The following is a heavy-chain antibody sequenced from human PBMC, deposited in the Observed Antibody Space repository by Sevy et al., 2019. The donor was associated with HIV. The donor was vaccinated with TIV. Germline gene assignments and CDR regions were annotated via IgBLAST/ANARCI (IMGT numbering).Heavy chain of an antibody. J-gene: IGHJ4*02. V-gene: IGHV3-30*04. D-gene: IGHD6-19*01. CDR1: GFTFSNYA. CDR3: ARGSGWRTEYYFDY. CDR2: ISYNGRSK. Sequence: GGSLRLSCAASGFTFSNYAMYWVRQAPGKGLEWVALISYNGRSKDYSHSVKGRFTISRDNSNNNLYLQMNSLRAEDTAVYYCARGSGWRTEYYFDYWGQGILVTVSS.